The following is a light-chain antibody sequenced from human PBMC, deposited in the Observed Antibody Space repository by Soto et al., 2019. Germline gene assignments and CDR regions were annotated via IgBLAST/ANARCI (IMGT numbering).Light chain of an antibody. CDR2: AVS. Sequence: QSALAQPASVSGSPGQSITISCTGTSSDVGGYNYVSWCQQHPGEAPKLIIYAVSNRPSGVSNRFSGSKSGDTASLTISGLQAEDEADYYCSSYTSTSTLVFGTGTKVTVL. J-gene: IGLJ1*01. V-gene: IGLV2-14*01. CDR1: SSDVGGYNY. CDR3: SSYTSTSTLV.